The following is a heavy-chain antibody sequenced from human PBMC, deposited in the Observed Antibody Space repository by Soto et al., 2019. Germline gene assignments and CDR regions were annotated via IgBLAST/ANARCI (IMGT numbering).Heavy chain of an antibody. V-gene: IGHV3-30-3*01. CDR3: AKVQSGYYID. Sequence: GGSLRLSCAASGFTFSSYAMHWVRQAPGKGLEWVAVISYDGSNKYYADSVKGRFTISRDNSKNTLYLQMNSLRAEDTAVYYCAKVQSGYYIDWGQGTLVTVSS. J-gene: IGHJ4*02. CDR1: GFTFSSYA. CDR2: ISYDGSNK. D-gene: IGHD3-3*01.